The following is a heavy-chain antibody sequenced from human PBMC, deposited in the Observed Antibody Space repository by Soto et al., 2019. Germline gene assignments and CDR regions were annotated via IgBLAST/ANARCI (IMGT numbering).Heavy chain of an antibody. Sequence: QVPLVQSGAEEKKPGASVKVSCKASGYTFTGYAMHWVRQAPGQSLEWMGWINAGNGNTKYSQKFQGRVTITRDTSASTAYMELSSLRSEDTAVYYCARAVAVAADFDYWGQGTLVTVSS. J-gene: IGHJ4*02. CDR2: INAGNGNT. V-gene: IGHV1-3*05. CDR3: ARAVAVAADFDY. D-gene: IGHD6-19*01. CDR1: GYTFTGYA.